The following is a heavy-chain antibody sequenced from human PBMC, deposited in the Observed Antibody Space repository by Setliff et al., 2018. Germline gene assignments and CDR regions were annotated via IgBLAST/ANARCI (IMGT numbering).Heavy chain of an antibody. CDR1: GFNFNKYW. Sequence: PGGSLRLSCTVYGFNFNKYWMYWVRQVPGKGLVWVSRINPDGSITNYADSVRGRFTISRDNAKNTLYLQMNSLRAEDTAVYFCASIDWGENFYNTDVWGKGTTVTVSS. J-gene: IGHJ6*03. CDR2: INPDGSIT. CDR3: ASIDWGENFYNTDV. V-gene: IGHV3-74*01. D-gene: IGHD7-27*01.